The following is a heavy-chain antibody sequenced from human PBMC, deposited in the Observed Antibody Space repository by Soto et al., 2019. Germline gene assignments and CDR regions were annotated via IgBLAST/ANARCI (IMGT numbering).Heavy chain of an antibody. Sequence: QVQLQQWGAGLLKPSETLSLTCAVYGGSFSGYYWSWIRQPPGKGLEWIGEINHSGSTNYNPSLKXLVCIXXDTSKNQFSLKLSSVTAADTAVYYCVRGGYSGYARWGQGTLVTVSS. V-gene: IGHV4-34*01. CDR2: INHSGST. CDR1: GGSFSGYY. J-gene: IGHJ4*02. CDR3: VRGGYSGYAR. D-gene: IGHD5-12*01.